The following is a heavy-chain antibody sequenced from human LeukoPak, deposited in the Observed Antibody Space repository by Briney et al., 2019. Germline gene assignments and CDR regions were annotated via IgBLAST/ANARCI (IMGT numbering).Heavy chain of an antibody. CDR3: ARVAGGVAVSCFDP. V-gene: IGHV4-4*02. Sequence: SETLSLTCAVSGGSISSSNWWSWVRQPPGKGLEWIGEIYHSGSTNYNPSLKSRVTISVDKSKNQFSLKLSSVTAADTAVYYCARVAGGVAVSCFDPWGQGTLVTVSS. CDR2: IYHSGST. J-gene: IGHJ5*02. CDR1: GGSISSSNW. D-gene: IGHD3-16*01.